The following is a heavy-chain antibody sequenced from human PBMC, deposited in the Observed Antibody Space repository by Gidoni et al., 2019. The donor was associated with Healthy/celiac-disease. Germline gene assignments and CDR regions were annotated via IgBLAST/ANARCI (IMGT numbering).Heavy chain of an antibody. CDR2: IYYSGST. V-gene: IGHV4-31*03. Sequence: QVQLQESGPGLVKPSQTLSLTCTVSGGSISSGGYYWSWIRQHPGKGLEWIGYIYYSGSTFYNPSLKSRVTISVDTSKKQFSLKLSSVTAADAAVYYCARGVTIFGVVILEAFDIWGQGTMVTVSS. J-gene: IGHJ3*02. D-gene: IGHD3-3*01. CDR1: GGSISSGGYY. CDR3: ARGVTIFGVVILEAFDI.